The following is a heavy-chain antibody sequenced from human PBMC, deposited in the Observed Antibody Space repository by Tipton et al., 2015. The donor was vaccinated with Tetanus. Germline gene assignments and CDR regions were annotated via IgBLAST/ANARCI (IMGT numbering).Heavy chain of an antibody. D-gene: IGHD6-19*01. J-gene: IGHJ4*02. CDR1: GFIFSRYD. Sequence: SLRLSCSASGFIFSRYDMAWIRQPPGGGLEWLAGIWSHGHASRYADSVKGRITISRDNSKNTLFLQMDSLRAEDTAVYYCARDRDGGWSFDDWGQGTLVTVSS. CDR3: ARDRDGGWSFDD. CDR2: IWSHGHAS. V-gene: IGHV3-33*01.